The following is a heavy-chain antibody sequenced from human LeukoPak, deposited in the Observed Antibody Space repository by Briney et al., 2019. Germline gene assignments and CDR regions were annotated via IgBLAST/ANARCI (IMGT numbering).Heavy chain of an antibody. V-gene: IGHV3-49*04. CDR3: TRGDNYYDSSGYYALGYYCYYMDV. Sequence: GGSLRLSCTASGFTFGDYAMSWVRQAPGKGLEWVGFIRSKAYGGTTEYAASVKGRFTISRDDSKSIAYLQMNSLKTEDTAVYYCTRGDNYYDSSGYYALGYYCYYMDVWGKGTTVTVSS. J-gene: IGHJ6*03. CDR2: IRSKAYGGTT. D-gene: IGHD3-22*01. CDR1: GFTFGDYA.